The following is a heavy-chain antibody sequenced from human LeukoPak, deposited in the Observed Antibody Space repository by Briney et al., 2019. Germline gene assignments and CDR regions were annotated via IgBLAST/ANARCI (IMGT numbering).Heavy chain of an antibody. CDR3: ARAGSSSWYVGHYMDV. CDR2: IYYSGST. CDR1: GGSLCSGDYY. V-gene: IGHV4-30-4*08. D-gene: IGHD6-13*01. J-gene: IGHJ6*03. Sequence: SETLSLTCTVSGGSLCSGDYYWSWVRQPPGEGLGWHGYIYYSGSTYYNPSLKSRVTISVGTSKNQFSLKLSSVTAADTAVYYCARAGSSSWYVGHYMDVWGKGTTVTVSS.